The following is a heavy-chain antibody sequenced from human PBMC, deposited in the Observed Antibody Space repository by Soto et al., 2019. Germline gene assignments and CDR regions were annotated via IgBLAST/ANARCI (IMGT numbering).Heavy chain of an antibody. CDR1: GFSFSYYG. CDR3: AKDAEAEYSSSLFDY. CDR2: ISYDGSSK. J-gene: IGHJ4*02. D-gene: IGHD6-13*01. Sequence: QVQLVESGGGVVQPGRSLRLSCAASGFSFSYYGMHWVRQAPGKGLEWVAVISYDGSSKYYADSVKGRFTISRDHSKNRVYLQMYCLRAEDTAVYYCAKDAEAEYSSSLFDYWGQGPLVTVSS. V-gene: IGHV3-30*18.